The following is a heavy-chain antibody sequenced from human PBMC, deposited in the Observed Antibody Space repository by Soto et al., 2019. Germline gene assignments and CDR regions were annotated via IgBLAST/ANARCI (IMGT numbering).Heavy chain of an antibody. CDR3: ARDPKVRAVAGTSYAY. V-gene: IGHV3-74*01. CDR1: GFTFSSYW. CDR2: INSDGSST. J-gene: IGHJ4*02. D-gene: IGHD6-19*01. Sequence: VGSLRLSCAASGFTFSSYWMHWVRQAPGKGLVWVSRINSDGSSTSYADSVKGRFTISRDNAKNTLYLQMNSLRAEDTAVYYCARDPKVRAVAGTSYAYWGQGTLVTVSS.